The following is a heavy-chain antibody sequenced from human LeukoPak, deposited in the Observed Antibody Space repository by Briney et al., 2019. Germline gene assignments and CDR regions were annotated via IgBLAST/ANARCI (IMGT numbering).Heavy chain of an antibody. CDR2: ISYSGST. Sequence: PSETLSLTCTVSSGSISSFSYSWGWIRQPPGKGLEWIGSISYSGSTYYNSSLKSRVTMSVDTSKNQFSLNLSSVTAADTAVYYCARLSDYLFYFDHWGQGTLVTVSS. V-gene: IGHV4-39*01. D-gene: IGHD3-16*01. J-gene: IGHJ4*02. CDR3: ARLSDYLFYFDH. CDR1: SGSISSFSYS.